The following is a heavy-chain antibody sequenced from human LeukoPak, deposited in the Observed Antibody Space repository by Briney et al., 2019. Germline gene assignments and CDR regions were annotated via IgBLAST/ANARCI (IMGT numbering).Heavy chain of an antibody. CDR1: GFTFTSYG. V-gene: IGHV3-33*01. CDR3: ARGDCSGGSCYSNSYGMDV. CDR2: IWYDGSKK. J-gene: IGHJ6*02. D-gene: IGHD2-15*01. Sequence: GRSLRLSCAASGFTFTSYGMHWVRQAPGKGLEWVAVIWYDGSKKIYADSVKGRFTISRDDSQNTLYLQMNSLRAEDTAVYYCARGDCSGGSCYSNSYGMDVWGQGTTVTVSS.